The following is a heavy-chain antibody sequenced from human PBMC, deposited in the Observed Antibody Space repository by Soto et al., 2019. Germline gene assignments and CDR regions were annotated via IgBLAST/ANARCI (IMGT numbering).Heavy chain of an antibody. V-gene: IGHV3-23*01. CDR1: GFTFSSYA. Sequence: EVQLLESEGGLVQPGGSLRLSCAASGFTFSSYAMSWVRQAPGKGLEWVSAISGSGGSTYYANSVKGRFTISRHNSKHPLYLKLNSLRAEDTAVYYCAKSVPRVDYWGQGTLVTVSS. D-gene: IGHD2-2*01. CDR3: AKSVPRVDY. J-gene: IGHJ4*02. CDR2: ISGSGGST.